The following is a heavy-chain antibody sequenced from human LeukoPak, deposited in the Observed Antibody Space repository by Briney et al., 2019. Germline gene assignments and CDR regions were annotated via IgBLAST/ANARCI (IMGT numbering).Heavy chain of an antibody. Sequence: GGSLRLSCAASGFTFSSYSMTWVRQAPGKGLEWVSYISSSSSTIYYADSVKGRFTISRDNAKNSLYLQMNSLRAEDTAVYYCARDADTAMVNYYGMDVWGQGTTVTVSS. CDR2: ISSSSSTI. CDR1: GFTFSSYS. J-gene: IGHJ6*02. V-gene: IGHV3-48*01. D-gene: IGHD5-18*01. CDR3: ARDADTAMVNYYGMDV.